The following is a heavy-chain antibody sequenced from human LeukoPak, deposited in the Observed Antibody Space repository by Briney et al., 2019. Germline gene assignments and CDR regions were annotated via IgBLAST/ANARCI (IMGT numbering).Heavy chain of an antibody. Sequence: PGGSLRLSCAASGFTFSSYWMSWVGQAPGKGLEWVANIKQDGSQKSYVDSVKGRFTISRDNTKNSLYLQMNSLRAEDTAVYYCARDPTYGSGSPAGGQGTLVTVSS. D-gene: IGHD3-10*01. CDR2: IKQDGSQK. CDR1: GFTFSSYW. CDR3: ARDPTYGSGSPA. V-gene: IGHV3-7*04. J-gene: IGHJ4*02.